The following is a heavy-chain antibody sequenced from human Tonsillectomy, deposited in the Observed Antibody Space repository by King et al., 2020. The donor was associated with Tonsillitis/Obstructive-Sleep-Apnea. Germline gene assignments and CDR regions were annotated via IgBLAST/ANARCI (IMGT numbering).Heavy chain of an antibody. Sequence: VQLVESGAEVKKSGASVKVSCKTSGYTFTRYGISWVRQAPGQGLEWMGWITAYNGNTNYAQKFQGRVTMTTDTSTSTAYMELRSLRSDDTAVYYCASPHSDRPYGAYAPDYWGQGTLVTVSS. CDR2: ITAYNGNT. V-gene: IGHV1-18*01. CDR1: GYTFTRYG. CDR3: ASPHSDRPYGAYAPDY. J-gene: IGHJ4*02. D-gene: IGHD4-17*01.